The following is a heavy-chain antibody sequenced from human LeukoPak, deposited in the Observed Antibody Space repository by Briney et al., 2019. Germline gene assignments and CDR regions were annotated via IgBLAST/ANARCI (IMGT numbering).Heavy chain of an antibody. CDR1: GFTFSSYS. V-gene: IGHV3-23*01. CDR2: ISSNGVRT. CDR3: AKYVLTGPTRAFDY. D-gene: IGHD1-26*01. Sequence: GGSLRLSCAASGFTFSSYSMNWVRQAPGKGLEWVSTISSNGVRTYYADSVTGRFTISRDNSRNTVYLQMNSLRAEDTALYYCAKYVLTGPTRAFDYWGQGSLVTVSS. J-gene: IGHJ4*02.